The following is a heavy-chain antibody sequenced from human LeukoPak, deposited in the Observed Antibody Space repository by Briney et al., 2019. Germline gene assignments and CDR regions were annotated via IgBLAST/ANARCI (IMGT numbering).Heavy chain of an antibody. CDR3: AKSGYNRFDY. CDR1: GFTFSSSA. Sequence: GGSLRLSCAASGFTFSSSAMSWVRQAPGKGLEWVSSISGSGSGGSTYYADSVKGRFTISRDNSKNTPYLQMNSLIAEDTAVYYCAKSGYNRFDYWGQGTRVTVSS. V-gene: IGHV3-23*01. J-gene: IGHJ4*02. CDR2: ISGSGSGGST. D-gene: IGHD5-24*01.